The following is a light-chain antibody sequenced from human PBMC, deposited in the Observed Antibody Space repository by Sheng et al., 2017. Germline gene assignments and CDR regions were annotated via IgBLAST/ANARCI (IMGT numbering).Light chain of an antibody. J-gene: IGKJ2*03. Sequence: EIVLTQSPGTLSLSPGQSATLYCRASQSLPKDYLAWFQQRPGQSPRLLIYGASIRAIGIPRRFSGSGSGSDFSLSVSSLEPEDFAVYYCQQYAISPRSFGQGTKLEIK. CDR2: GAS. V-gene: IGKV3-20*01. CDR1: QSLPKDY. CDR3: QQYAISPRS.